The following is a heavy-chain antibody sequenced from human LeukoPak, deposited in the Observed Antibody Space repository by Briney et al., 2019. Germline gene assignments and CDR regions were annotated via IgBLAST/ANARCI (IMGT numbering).Heavy chain of an antibody. CDR2: INPNSGGT. J-gene: IGHJ4*02. CDR3: ARARGYSSSRFDY. CDR1: GYTFTGYY. D-gene: IGHD6-6*01. V-gene: IGHV1-2*04. Sequence: ASVKVSCKASGYTFTGYYMHWVRQAPGQGLEWMGWINPNSGGTNYTQKFQGWVTMTRDTSISIAYMELSRLRSDDTAVYYCARARGYSSSRFDYWGQGTLVTVSS.